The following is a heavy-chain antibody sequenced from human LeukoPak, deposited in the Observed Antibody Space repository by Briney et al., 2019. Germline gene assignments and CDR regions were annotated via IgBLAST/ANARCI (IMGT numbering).Heavy chain of an antibody. D-gene: IGHD5-18*01. CDR3: AKAAGRGYNYGDYFDY. V-gene: IGHV3-23*01. CDR2: IRGSGGST. Sequence: GGSPRLSRADSLFSPSIHATCSVCQAPREGLEWVSAIRGSGGSTYYADSVKGRFNTSRDNSKNTLYLQMNSLRAEDTAVYYCAKAAGRGYNYGDYFDYWGQGTLVTVSS. J-gene: IGHJ4*02. CDR1: LFSPSIHA.